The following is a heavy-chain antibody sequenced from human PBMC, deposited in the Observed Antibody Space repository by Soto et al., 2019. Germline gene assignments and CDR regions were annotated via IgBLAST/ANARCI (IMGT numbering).Heavy chain of an antibody. D-gene: IGHD2-2*01. CDR2: ISSSSSYI. V-gene: IGHV3-21*01. CDR3: ARDLLCSSTSCSDY. Sequence: GGSLRLSCAASGFTFSSYSMNWVRQAPGKGLEWVSSISSSSSYIYYADSVKGRFTISRDNAKNSLYLQMNSLRAEDTAVYYCARDLLCSSTSCSDYWGQGTLVTVSS. CDR1: GFTFSSYS. J-gene: IGHJ4*02.